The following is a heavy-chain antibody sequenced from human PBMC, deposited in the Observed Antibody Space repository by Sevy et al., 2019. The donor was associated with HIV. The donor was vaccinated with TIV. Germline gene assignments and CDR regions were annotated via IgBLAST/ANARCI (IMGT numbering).Heavy chain of an antibody. Sequence: SETLSLTCSVSGGSISSHSYYWTWIRQHPGKGLEWIGYIHYRGRNYYNPSLKSRVTISLDPSKNQFSLRLRSVTAADTAVYYCARDHGYSNGWFPYYYYSGMDVWGPGTSVTVSS. CDR1: GGSISSHSYY. CDR3: ARDHGYSNGWFPYYYYSGMDV. J-gene: IGHJ6*02. CDR2: IHYRGRN. D-gene: IGHD6-19*01. V-gene: IGHV4-31*03.